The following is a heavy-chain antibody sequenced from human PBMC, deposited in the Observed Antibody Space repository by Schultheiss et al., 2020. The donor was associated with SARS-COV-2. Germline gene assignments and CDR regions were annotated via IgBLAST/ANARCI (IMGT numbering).Heavy chain of an antibody. Sequence: GGSLRLSCAASGFTFSSYEMNWVRQAPGKGLEWVSYISSSGSTIYYADSVKGRFTISRDNAKNSLYLQMNSLRAEDTAVYYCARDHRKDNYYDSSGYYHALGYWGQGTLVTVSS. J-gene: IGHJ4*02. V-gene: IGHV3-48*03. CDR2: ISSSGSTI. CDR1: GFTFSSYE. D-gene: IGHD3-22*01. CDR3: ARDHRKDNYYDSSGYYHALGY.